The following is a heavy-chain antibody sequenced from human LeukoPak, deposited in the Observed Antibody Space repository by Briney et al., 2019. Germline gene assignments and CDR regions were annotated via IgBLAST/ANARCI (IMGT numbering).Heavy chain of an antibody. CDR3: ARDISGDY. CDR2: ISGSGGST. V-gene: IGHV3-23*01. D-gene: IGHD3-10*01. Sequence: PGGSLRLSCAASGFIFSNYGMNWVRQAPGKGLEWVSAISGSGGSTYYADSVKGRFTISRDNSKNTLYLQMDSLRVEDTAVYYCARDISGDYWGQGTLVTVSS. CDR1: GFIFSNYG. J-gene: IGHJ4*02.